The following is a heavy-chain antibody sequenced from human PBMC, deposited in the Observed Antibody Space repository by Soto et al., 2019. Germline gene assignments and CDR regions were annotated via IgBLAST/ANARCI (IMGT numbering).Heavy chain of an antibody. CDR1: GFTFSSYA. CDR3: AKDHSPSASIPYYYMDV. CDR2: ISGSGGST. Sequence: GGSLRLSCAASGFTFSSYAMSWVRQAPGKGLEWVSAISGSGGSTYYADSVKGRFTISRDNSKNTLYLQMNSLRAEDTAVYYCAKDHSPSASIPYYYMDVWGKGTTVTVSS. V-gene: IGHV3-23*01. D-gene: IGHD2-2*01. J-gene: IGHJ6*03.